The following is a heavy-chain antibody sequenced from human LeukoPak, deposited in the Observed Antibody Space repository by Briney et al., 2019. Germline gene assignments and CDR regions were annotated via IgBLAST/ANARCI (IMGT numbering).Heavy chain of an antibody. Sequence: SETLSLTCAVYGGSFSGYYWSWIRQPPGKGLEWIGEINHSGSTNYNPSLKSRVTISVDTSKNQFSLKLSSVTAADTAVYYCARGRGYSSWYYFDYWGQEPWSPSPQ. V-gene: IGHV4-34*01. J-gene: IGHJ4*01. CDR1: GGSFSGYY. CDR3: ARGRGYSSWYYFDY. D-gene: IGHD5-18*01. CDR2: INHSGST.